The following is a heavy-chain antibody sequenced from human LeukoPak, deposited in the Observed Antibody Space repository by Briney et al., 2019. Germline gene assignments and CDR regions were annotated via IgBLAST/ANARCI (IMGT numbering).Heavy chain of an antibody. D-gene: IGHD3-10*01. Sequence: GASVKLSCKASGYTFTIYGISWVRQAPGQGLEWMGWISAYNGNTNYAQKLQGRVTMTTDTSTSTAYMELRSLRSDDTAVYYCARGSSTMVRGVITYSMDVWGKETTVTISS. CDR1: GYTFTIYG. CDR2: ISAYNGNT. V-gene: IGHV1-18*01. CDR3: ARGSSTMVRGVITYSMDV. J-gene: IGHJ6*03.